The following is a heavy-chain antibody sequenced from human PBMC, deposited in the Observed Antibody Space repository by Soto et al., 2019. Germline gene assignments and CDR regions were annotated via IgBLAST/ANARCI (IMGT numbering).Heavy chain of an antibody. CDR3: AKGWAADYDFWSGPPSGYGMDV. J-gene: IGHJ6*02. Sequence: PGGSLRLSCAASGFTFSSYAMSWVRQAPGKGLEWVSAISGSGGSTYYADSVKGRFTISRDNSKNTLYLQMNSLRAEDTAVYYCAKGWAADYDFWSGPPSGYGMDVWGHGTTVTVSS. V-gene: IGHV3-23*01. D-gene: IGHD3-3*01. CDR2: ISGSGGST. CDR1: GFTFSSYA.